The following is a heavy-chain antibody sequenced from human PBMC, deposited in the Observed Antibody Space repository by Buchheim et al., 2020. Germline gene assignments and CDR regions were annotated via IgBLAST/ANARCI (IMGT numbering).Heavy chain of an antibody. D-gene: IGHD1-1*01. Sequence: EVQLVESGGGLVQPGGSLRLSCAASGFTFSSYAMSWVRQAPGKGLEWVSAISGSGGSTYYADSVKGLFTISRDNSKYQQYLQMNSLRAEDTAVYYCAKDSSTGTTWFIYYYGMDVWGQGTT. CDR3: AKDSSTGTTWFIYYYGMDV. V-gene: IGHV3-23*04. CDR1: GFTFSSYA. CDR2: ISGSGGST. J-gene: IGHJ6*02.